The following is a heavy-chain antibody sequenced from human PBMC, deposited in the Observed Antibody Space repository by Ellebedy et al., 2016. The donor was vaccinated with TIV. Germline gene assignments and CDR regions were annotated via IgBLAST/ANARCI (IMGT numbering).Heavy chain of an antibody. CDR3: AKRTPFLVQTLGEFDY. V-gene: IGHV3-23*01. J-gene: IGHJ4*02. CDR2: ISGTAINT. Sequence: GESLKISCAASGFSFFTHGMSWVRQAPGKGLEWVSAISGTAINTFYADSVKGRFTISRDNSRNTLYLQMNSLRVDDTAVYYCAKRTPFLVQTLGEFDYWGQGTLVTVSS. CDR1: GFSFFTHG. D-gene: IGHD1-1*01.